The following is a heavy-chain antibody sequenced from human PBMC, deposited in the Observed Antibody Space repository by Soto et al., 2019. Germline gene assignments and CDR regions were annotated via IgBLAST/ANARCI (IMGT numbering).Heavy chain of an antibody. J-gene: IGHJ6*02. CDR1: GFTFSTYA. CDR2: ISGSGGST. V-gene: IGHV3-23*01. Sequence: GGSLRLSCAASGFTFSTYAMSWFRQAPGKGLEWVSAISGSGGSTYFADSVKGRFTISRDNAKNSLYLQMNSLRAEDTAVYYCARDVYCSGGSCPLYYYYGMDVWGQGTTVTVSS. D-gene: IGHD2-15*01. CDR3: ARDVYCSGGSCPLYYYYGMDV.